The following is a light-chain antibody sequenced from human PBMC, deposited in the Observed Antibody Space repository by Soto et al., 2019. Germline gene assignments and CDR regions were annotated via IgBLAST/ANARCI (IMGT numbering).Light chain of an antibody. Sequence: DIVMTQSPDSLAVSLGERATINCTSSQSLLYSSRNKNPLAWYQQKPGQPPRLLIHWASTRESGVPDRFSGSGSGTDFTPTISSLQAEDVAVYYCQQDSNTPLLTCGGGTRVEIK. CDR2: WAS. J-gene: IGKJ4*01. V-gene: IGKV4-1*01. CDR1: QSLLYSSRNKNP. CDR3: QQDSNTPLLT.